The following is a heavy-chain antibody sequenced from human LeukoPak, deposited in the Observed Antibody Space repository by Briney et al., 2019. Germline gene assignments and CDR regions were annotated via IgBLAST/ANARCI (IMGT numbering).Heavy chain of an antibody. J-gene: IGHJ5*02. CDR1: GFTFSSYS. CDR3: AREGTTVTTSFMGHNWFDP. D-gene: IGHD4-17*01. CDR2: ISSSSSYI. Sequence: PGGSLRLSCAASGFTFSSYSMNWVRQAPGKGLEWVSSISSSSSYIYYAYSVKGLFTISRDNAKSSLSLKMNSLRAEDTAVYYCAREGTTVTTSFMGHNWFDPWGQGTLVTVSS. V-gene: IGHV3-21*01.